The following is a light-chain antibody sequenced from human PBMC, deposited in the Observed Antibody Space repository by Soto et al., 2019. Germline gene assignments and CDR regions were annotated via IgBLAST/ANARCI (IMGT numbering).Light chain of an antibody. Sequence: QSALTQPRSVSGSPGQSVTISCTGTSSDVGGYNYVSWYQQHPGIAPKLMIFEVSNRPSGVSTRFSGSKSGNTASLTISGLQAEDEADYYCSSYRSGSTRVFGTGTKLTVL. CDR1: SSDVGGYNY. CDR3: SSYRSGSTRV. J-gene: IGLJ1*01. V-gene: IGLV2-14*01. CDR2: EVS.